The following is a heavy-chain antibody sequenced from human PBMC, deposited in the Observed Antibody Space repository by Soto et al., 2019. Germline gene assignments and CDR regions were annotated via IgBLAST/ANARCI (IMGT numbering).Heavy chain of an antibody. D-gene: IGHD6-13*01. CDR2: INWNGGST. CDR3: AREGAAGLYFDY. J-gene: IGHJ4*02. CDR1: GFTFDDYG. V-gene: IGHV3-20*01. Sequence: GGSLRLSCXASGFTFDDYGMSWVRQAPGKGLEWVSGINWNGGSTGYADSVKGRFTISRDNAKNSLYLQMNSLRAEDTALYHCAREGAAGLYFDYWGQGTLVTVSS.